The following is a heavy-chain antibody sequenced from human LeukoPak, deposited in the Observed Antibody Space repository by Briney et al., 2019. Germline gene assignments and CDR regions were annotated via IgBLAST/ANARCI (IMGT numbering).Heavy chain of an antibody. J-gene: IGHJ5*02. CDR3: AREEWELLKEGWFDP. D-gene: IGHD1-26*01. Sequence: SETLSPTCTVSGGSISSYYWSWIRQPAGKGLEWIGRIYTSGSTNYNPSLKSRVTISVDKSKNQFSLKLSSVTAADTAVYYCAREEWELLKEGWFDPWGQGTLVTVSS. V-gene: IGHV4-4*07. CDR2: IYTSGST. CDR1: GGSISSYY.